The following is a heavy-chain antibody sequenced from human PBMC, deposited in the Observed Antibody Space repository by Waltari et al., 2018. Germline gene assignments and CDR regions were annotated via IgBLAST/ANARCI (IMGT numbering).Heavy chain of an antibody. V-gene: IGHV4-39*01. CDR2: IYYDGNT. CDR1: GGSVTDTSYF. CDR3: ARQGLYCRSSNCVGLDFSH. D-gene: IGHD2-2*01. J-gene: IGHJ4*02. Sequence: QESGPGLLKPSETLSLTCAVSGGSVTDTSYFWGWIRQAPGKGLEWLGNIYYDGNTNYNPPLKSRVSISVDTSQKQFSLKLTSVTATDTAVYYCARQGLYCRSSNCVGLDFSHWGQGTLVAVS.